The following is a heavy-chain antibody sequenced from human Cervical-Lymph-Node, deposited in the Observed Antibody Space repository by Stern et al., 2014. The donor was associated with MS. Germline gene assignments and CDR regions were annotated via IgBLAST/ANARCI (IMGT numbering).Heavy chain of an antibody. V-gene: IGHV3-30-3*01. Sequence: DQLVESGGGLVQPGRSLRLSCAPSGFTFSHFALHWVRQSPGKGLEWVAFISDDGAKAYYADSVTGRFTISRDNSNNTLYLQMTSMRTEDTAMYFCARERGYCSGGRCHPYSFDYWGQGTLVTVSS. CDR1: GFTFSHFA. CDR3: ARERGYCSGGRCHPYSFDY. D-gene: IGHD2-15*01. CDR2: ISDDGAKA. J-gene: IGHJ4*02.